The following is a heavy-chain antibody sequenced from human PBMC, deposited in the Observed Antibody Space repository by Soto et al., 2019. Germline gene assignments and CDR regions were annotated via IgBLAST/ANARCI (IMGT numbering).Heavy chain of an antibody. V-gene: IGHV3-15*01. CDR3: PPDLVESSSVYLDY. Sequence: EVQLVESGGGLVQPGGSLRLSCAASGFTFSNAWMSWVRQAPGKGLEWVGRIKSKTDGGTTDYAAPVKGRFTISRDNSKNTLYLQMKSLKTENTAVYYFPPDLVESSSVYLDYGGQGTWSPSPQ. D-gene: IGHD6-6*01. J-gene: IGHJ4*02. CDR1: GFTFSNAW. CDR2: IKSKTDGGTT.